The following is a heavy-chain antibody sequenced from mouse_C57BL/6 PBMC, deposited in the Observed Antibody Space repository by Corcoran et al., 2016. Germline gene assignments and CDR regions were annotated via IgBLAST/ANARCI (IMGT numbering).Heavy chain of an antibody. CDR3: ARGGYDGYYAWLAY. J-gene: IGHJ3*01. V-gene: IGHV1-75*01. Sequence: QVQLQQSGPELVKPGASVKISCKASGYTFTDYYINWVKQRPGQGLEWIGWIFPGSGSTYYNEKFKGKATLTVDKSSSTASMLLSSLTSEDSAVYFCARGGYDGYYAWLAYWGQGTLVTVSA. CDR1: GYTFTDYY. D-gene: IGHD2-3*01. CDR2: IFPGSGST.